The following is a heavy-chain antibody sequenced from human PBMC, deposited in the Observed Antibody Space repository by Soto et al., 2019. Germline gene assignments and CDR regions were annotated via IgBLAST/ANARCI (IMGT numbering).Heavy chain of an antibody. V-gene: IGHV4-34*01. CDR1: GGSFSGYY. CDR2: INHSGST. D-gene: IGHD3-3*01. J-gene: IGHJ5*02. CDR3: ALGRPYYDFWSGYYLNWFDP. Sequence: KPAETLSLTCAVYGGSFSGYYWSWIRQPPGKGLEWIGEINHSGSTNYNPSLKSRVTISVDTSKNQFSLKLSSVTAAETAVYYCALGRPYYDFWSGYYLNWFDPWGQGTLVTVSS.